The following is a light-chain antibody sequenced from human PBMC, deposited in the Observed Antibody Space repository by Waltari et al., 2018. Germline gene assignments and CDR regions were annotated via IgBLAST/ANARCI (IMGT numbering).Light chain of an antibody. CDR3: CAYVGRTTWV. J-gene: IGLJ3*02. Sequence: SALTKPDHVYGSRGQSVLTTCTGTSRYIGVHIPFSWYQLHPCKAPNLILYEVNQRPSGVSYRFSGSKSGYTAYLTISGLQAEDEADYYCCAYVGRTTWVFGGGTSLTVL. CDR2: EVN. CDR1: SRYIGVHIP. V-gene: IGLV2-23*02.